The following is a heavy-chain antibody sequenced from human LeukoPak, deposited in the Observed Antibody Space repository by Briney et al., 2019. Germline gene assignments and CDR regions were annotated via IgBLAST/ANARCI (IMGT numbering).Heavy chain of an antibody. CDR2: ISVSGNT. Sequence: PGGTLRVSCAASGLTLSSYAMSWVRQAPGKGLEWVSAISVSGNTYHADSVKGRFTISRDSSKNTLYLQMNRLRAEDAAVYYCAKAPVTTCSGAYCYPFDYWGQGTLVTVSS. CDR1: GLTLSSYA. CDR3: AKAPVTTCSGAYCYPFDY. D-gene: IGHD2-21*01. V-gene: IGHV3-23*01. J-gene: IGHJ4*02.